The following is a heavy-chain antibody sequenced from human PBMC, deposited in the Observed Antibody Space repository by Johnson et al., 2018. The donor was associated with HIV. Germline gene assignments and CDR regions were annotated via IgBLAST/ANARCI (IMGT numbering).Heavy chain of an antibody. Sequence: VQLVESGGGVVQPGRSLRLSCAASGFTFSSYAMHWVRQAPGKGLEWVAVISYDGSNKYYADSVKGRFTISRDNAKNTLYLQMNSLRAEDTAVYYCARDQYSTSDDDAFDFWGQGTMVTVSS. D-gene: IGHD6-6*01. J-gene: IGHJ3*01. CDR3: ARDQYSTSDDDAFDF. V-gene: IGHV3-30-3*01. CDR1: GFTFSSYA. CDR2: ISYDGSNK.